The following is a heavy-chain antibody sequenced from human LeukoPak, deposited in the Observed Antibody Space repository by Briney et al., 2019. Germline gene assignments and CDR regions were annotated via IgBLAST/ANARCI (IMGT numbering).Heavy chain of an antibody. J-gene: IGHJ6*02. CDR1: GVSISNYY. CDR3: ARVEPYSYYFGMDV. V-gene: IGHV4-59*08. CDR2: IHDTGST. D-gene: IGHD1-26*01. Sequence: SETLSLTCTVSGVSISNYYWSWLRQSPGKGLDWVGYIHDTGSTNYNPSLKSRVSISVDRSKNQFSLHLSSVTAADTAVYFCARVEPYSYYFGMDVWGRGTTVTVSS.